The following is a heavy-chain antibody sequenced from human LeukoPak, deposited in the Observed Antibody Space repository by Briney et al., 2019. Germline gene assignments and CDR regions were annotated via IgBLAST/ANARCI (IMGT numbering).Heavy chain of an antibody. CDR1: GFTFSSNY. Sequence: GGSLRLSCAASGFTFSSNYMSWVRQAPGKGLEWVSAISGSGGSTYYADSVKGRFTISRDNSKNTLYLQMNSLRAEDTAVYYCAKDREWLVFDYWGQGTLVTVSS. CDR3: AKDREWLVFDY. J-gene: IGHJ4*02. CDR2: ISGSGGST. D-gene: IGHD6-19*01. V-gene: IGHV3-23*01.